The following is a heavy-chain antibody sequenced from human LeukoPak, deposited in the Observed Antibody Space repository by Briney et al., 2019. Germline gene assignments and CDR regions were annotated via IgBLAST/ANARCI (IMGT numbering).Heavy chain of an antibody. D-gene: IGHD6-19*01. V-gene: IGHV3-43*02. CDR1: GFTFDDYA. Sequence: GGSLRLSCAVSGFTFDDYAMHWVRQAPGKGLEWVSLISGDGGSRYYAGSVKGRFTVSRDNSKNSLYLQMNRLRTEDTAFYYCAKGADPLTWRMTTVAGARFDFWGQGTLVTVSS. J-gene: IGHJ4*02. CDR3: AKGADPLTWRMTTVAGARFDF. CDR2: ISGDGGSR.